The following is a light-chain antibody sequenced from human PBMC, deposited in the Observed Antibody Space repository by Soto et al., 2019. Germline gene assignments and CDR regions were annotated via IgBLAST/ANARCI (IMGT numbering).Light chain of an antibody. CDR3: QQYDYYPYT. J-gene: IGKJ2*01. V-gene: IGKV1-5*03. CDR1: QSISSW. CDR2: KAS. Sequence: DIQMTQSPSTLSASVGDRVTITCRASQSISSWLAWYQQKPGEAPKILIYKASSLEIGVPSRFSGSGSGTEFTLTISSLQPDDFATYYCQQYDYYPYTFGQGTKLEIK.